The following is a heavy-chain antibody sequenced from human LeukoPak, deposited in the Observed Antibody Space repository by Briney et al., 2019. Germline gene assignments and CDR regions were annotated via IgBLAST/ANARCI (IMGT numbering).Heavy chain of an antibody. V-gene: IGHV5-51*01. CDR1: GYSFTNYW. J-gene: IGHJ4*02. CDR3: ARRYDFWSGYYKSNHFDY. CDR2: IYPGDSDT. D-gene: IGHD3-3*01. Sequence: GESLKISCKGSGYSFTNYWIGWVRQMPGKGLEWMGIIYPGDSDTRYSPSFQGQVTISADKSISTAYLQWSSLKASDTAMYYCARRYDFWSGYYKSNHFDYWGQGTLVTVSS.